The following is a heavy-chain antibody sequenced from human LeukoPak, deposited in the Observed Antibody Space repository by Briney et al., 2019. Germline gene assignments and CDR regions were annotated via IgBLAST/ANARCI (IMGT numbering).Heavy chain of an antibody. J-gene: IGHJ4*02. CDR1: GFTFSSYA. CDR2: ISGSGGST. CDR3: VKKGGIAMVKRPFDY. Sequence: GGSLRLSCAASGFTFSSYAMSWVRQAPGKGLEWVSAISGSGGSTYYADSVKGRFTISRDNSKNTLYLQMNSLRAEDTAVYYCVKKGGIAMVKRPFDYWGQGTLVTVSS. V-gene: IGHV3-23*01. D-gene: IGHD5-18*01.